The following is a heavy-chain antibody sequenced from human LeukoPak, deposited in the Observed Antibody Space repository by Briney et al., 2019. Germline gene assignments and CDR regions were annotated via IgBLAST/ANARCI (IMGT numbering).Heavy chain of an antibody. J-gene: IGHJ4*02. Sequence: GGSLRLSCAASGFNFSSYGMHWVRQAPGKGLEWVTSIWFDGSNIHYADSVKGRVIISRDNSKSTLFLQMNSLRAEDTALYYCARDAGNYDSGTSRFDYWGQGTLVTLSS. CDR1: GFNFSSYG. D-gene: IGHD3-10*01. CDR3: ARDAGNYDSGTSRFDY. CDR2: IWFDGSNI. V-gene: IGHV3-33*01.